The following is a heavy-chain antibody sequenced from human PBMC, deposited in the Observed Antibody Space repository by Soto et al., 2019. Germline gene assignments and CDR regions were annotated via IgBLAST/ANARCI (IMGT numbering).Heavy chain of an antibody. CDR1: GFTLSTYD. CDR2: IATAGDT. Sequence: GGSLRLSCAASGFTLSTYDMHWVRQGTGKGLEWVSAIATAGDTYYPGSVKGRFTISRENAKNSLHLQMNSLRAEDTAVYYCARYSTNFYAMDVWGKGTTVTVAS. J-gene: IGHJ6*04. V-gene: IGHV3-13*01. CDR3: ARYSTNFYAMDV. D-gene: IGHD2-2*01.